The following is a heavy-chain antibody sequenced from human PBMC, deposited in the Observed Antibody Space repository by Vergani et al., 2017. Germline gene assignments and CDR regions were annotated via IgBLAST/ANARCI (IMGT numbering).Heavy chain of an antibody. CDR1: GFSLSTSGVG. CDR3: THSSGWGWFDP. J-gene: IGHJ5*02. D-gene: IGHD6-19*01. Sequence: QITLKESGPTLVKPTQTLTLTCTFSGFSLSTSGVGVGWIRQPPGKALEWLALIYWNDDKRYSPSLKSRLTITKNTSKNQVVLTMTNMDPVDTATYYCTHSSGWGWFDPWGQGTLVTVSS. V-gene: IGHV2-5*01. CDR2: IYWNDDK.